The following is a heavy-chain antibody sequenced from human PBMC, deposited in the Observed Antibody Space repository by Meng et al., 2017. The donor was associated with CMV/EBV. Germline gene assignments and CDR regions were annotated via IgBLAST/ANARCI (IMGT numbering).Heavy chain of an antibody. CDR2: IYYSGST. CDR1: GGSSSSSSYY. CDR3: ARLGQYRYFQH. V-gene: IGHV4-39*01. J-gene: IGHJ1*01. Sequence: SETLSLTCTVSGGSSSSSSYYWGWIRQPPGKGLVWIGSIYYSGSTYNNPSLKSRVTISVDTSKNQFSLKLSSVPAADTDVYCCARLGQYRYFQHWGQGTLVTVSS. D-gene: IGHD3-16*01.